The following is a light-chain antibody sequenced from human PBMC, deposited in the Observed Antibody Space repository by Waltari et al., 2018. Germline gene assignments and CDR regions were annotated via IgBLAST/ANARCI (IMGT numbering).Light chain of an antibody. CDR1: SSHIGSNT. CDR3: AAWDDSLNGWV. V-gene: IGLV1-44*01. Sequence: QSVLTQPPSASGTPGQRVTISCSGISSHIGSNTVNWYQQLPGTAPKPLIYSNNKRPSGFPDRFSGSKSGTSASLAISGLQSEDEADYYCAAWDDSLNGWVFGGGTKLTVL. CDR2: SNN. J-gene: IGLJ3*02.